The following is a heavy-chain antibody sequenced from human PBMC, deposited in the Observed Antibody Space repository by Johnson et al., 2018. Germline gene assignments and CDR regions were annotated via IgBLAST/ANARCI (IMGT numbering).Heavy chain of an antibody. Sequence: QVQLVQSGAEVKKPGASVKVSCKASGYSFTNSGMHWVRQAPGQRLEWMGWISAGNGITKYSEKFQGRVTITRDTSASTAYMDLSSLRSEDTAVYYCFASTPSYYMDGWGTGTTVTVSS. V-gene: IGHV1-3*01. CDR2: ISAGNGIT. J-gene: IGHJ6*03. CDR1: GYSFTNSG. D-gene: IGHD2-2*01. CDR3: FASTPSYYMDG.